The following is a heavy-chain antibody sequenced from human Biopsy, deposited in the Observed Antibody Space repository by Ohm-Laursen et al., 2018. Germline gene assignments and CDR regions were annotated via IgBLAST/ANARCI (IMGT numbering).Heavy chain of an antibody. Sequence: LRLSCTASGFTFSGFSMNWVRQAPGKGLEWVSSISASGNHIYYTDSVKGRFTVSRDNGKNSVHLQMNSLRVEDTAVYYCARDGEAKYCKHGVCPSDFWGQGTLVTVSS. CDR1: GFTFSGFS. J-gene: IGHJ4*02. D-gene: IGHD2-8*01. CDR2: ISASGNHI. CDR3: ARDGEAKYCKHGVCPSDF. V-gene: IGHV3-21*01.